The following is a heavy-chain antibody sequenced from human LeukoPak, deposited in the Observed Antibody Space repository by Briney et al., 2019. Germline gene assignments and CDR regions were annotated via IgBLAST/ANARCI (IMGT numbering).Heavy chain of an antibody. J-gene: IGHJ5*02. D-gene: IGHD2-21*02. V-gene: IGHV4-39*01. Sequence: SETLSLTCTVSGGSISSSSYYWGWIRQPPGKGLEWIGSIYYSGSTYYNPSLKSQVTISVDTSKNQFSLKLSSVTAADTAVYYCARSNDYWFDPWGQGTLVTVSS. CDR2: IYYSGST. CDR3: ARSNDYWFDP. CDR1: GGSISSSSYY.